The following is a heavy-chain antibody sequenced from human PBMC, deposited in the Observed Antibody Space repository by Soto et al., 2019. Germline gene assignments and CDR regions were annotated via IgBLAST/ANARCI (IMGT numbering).Heavy chain of an antibody. CDR1: GYTFTSYA. J-gene: IGHJ4*02. V-gene: IGHV1-3*01. CDR2: INAGNGNT. D-gene: IGHD6-19*01. CDR3: ASGGIAVAGVFNDFDY. Sequence: QVQLVQSGAEVKKPGASVKVSCKASGYTFTSYAMHWVRQAPGQRLEWMGWINAGNGNTKYSQKFQGRVTITRDTSASTAYMELSSLRSEDTAVYYCASGGIAVAGVFNDFDYWGQGTLVTVSS.